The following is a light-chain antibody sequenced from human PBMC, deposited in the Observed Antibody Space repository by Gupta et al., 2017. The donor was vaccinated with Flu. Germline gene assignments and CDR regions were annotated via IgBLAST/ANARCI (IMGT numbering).Light chain of an antibody. Sequence: EVVMTQSPATLSVSPGERATLSCRASQTVSNNLAWYQQKPGQAPRLLLYGASTRATGIPARFSGSGSGTEFTLTISSLQSEDFAVYYCQQYDNGPFTFGQGTKLEIK. CDR2: GAS. CDR1: QTVSNN. V-gene: IGKV3-15*01. J-gene: IGKJ2*01. CDR3: QQYDNGPFT.